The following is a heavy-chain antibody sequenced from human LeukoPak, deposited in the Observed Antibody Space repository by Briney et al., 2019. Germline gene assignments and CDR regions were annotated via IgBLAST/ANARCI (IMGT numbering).Heavy chain of an antibody. Sequence: ASVKVSCKASGYTFTGYYMHWVRQAPGQGLEWMGWINPNSGGTNYQGRVTMTRDTSISTAYMELSSLRSDDTAVYYCASALNTPSSSCWGQGTLVTVSS. V-gene: IGHV1-2*02. J-gene: IGHJ4*02. CDR2: INPNSGGT. CDR3: ASALNTPSSSC. CDR1: GYTFTGYY. D-gene: IGHD6-13*01.